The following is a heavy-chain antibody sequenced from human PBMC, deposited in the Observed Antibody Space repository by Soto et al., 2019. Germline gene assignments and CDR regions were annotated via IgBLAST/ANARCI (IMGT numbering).Heavy chain of an antibody. V-gene: IGHV1-69*13. CDR3: ARRVVLRYFDWLDQRNILDY. Sequence: ASVKVSCKASGGTFSSYAISWVRQAPGQGLEWMGGIIPIFGTANYAQKFQGRVTITADDSTSTAYMELSSLRSEDTAVYYCARRVVLRYFDWLDQRNILDYWGQGTLVTVSS. CDR1: GGTFSSYA. CDR2: IIPIFGTA. D-gene: IGHD3-9*01. J-gene: IGHJ4*02.